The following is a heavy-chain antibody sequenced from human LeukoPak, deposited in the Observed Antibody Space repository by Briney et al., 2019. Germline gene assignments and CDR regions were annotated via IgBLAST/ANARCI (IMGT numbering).Heavy chain of an antibody. CDR1: GFTFSSYA. D-gene: IGHD3-9*01. Sequence: GGSLRLSCAASGFTFSSYAMHWVRQAPGKGLEWVAVISYDGSNKYYADSVKGRFTISRDNSKNTLYLQMNSPRAEDTAVYYCARGYFDWLLSYFDYWGRGTLVTVSS. CDR3: ARGYFDWLLSYFDY. CDR2: ISYDGSNK. J-gene: IGHJ4*02. V-gene: IGHV3-30-3*01.